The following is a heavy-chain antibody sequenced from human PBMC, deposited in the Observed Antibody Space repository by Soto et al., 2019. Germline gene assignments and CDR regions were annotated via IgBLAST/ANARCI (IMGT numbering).Heavy chain of an antibody. CDR3: ARSAYCTNGVCHLGYNWFDP. J-gene: IGHJ5*02. D-gene: IGHD2-8*01. CDR2: IYYSGST. V-gene: IGHV4-30-4*01. CDR1: GGSISSGDYY. Sequence: QVQLQESGPGLVKPSQTLSLTCTVSGGSISSGDYYWSWIRQPPGKGLEWIGYIYYSGSTYYNPSLKSRVTISVDTSKNQFSLKLSSVTAADTAVYYCARSAYCTNGVCHLGYNWFDPWGQGTLVTVSS.